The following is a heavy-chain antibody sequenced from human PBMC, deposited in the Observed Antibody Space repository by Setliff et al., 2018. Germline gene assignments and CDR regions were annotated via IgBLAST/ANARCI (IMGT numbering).Heavy chain of an antibody. CDR1: GYSFSTCW. J-gene: IGHJ5*02. CDR2: IYPGDSIT. Sequence: HGESLKISCKGSGYSFSTCWIGWVRQMPGKGLEWMGIIYPGDSITRYSPSFQGQVTISVDKSINTAYLQWSSLRASDTAIYYCARHPYYYGSGTYLDNNNRWFDPWGQGTLVTVSS. CDR3: ARHPYYYGSGTYLDNNNRWFDP. V-gene: IGHV5-51*01. D-gene: IGHD3-10*01.